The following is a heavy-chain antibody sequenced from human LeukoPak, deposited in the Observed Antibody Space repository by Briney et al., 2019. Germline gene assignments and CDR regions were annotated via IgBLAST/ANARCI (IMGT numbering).Heavy chain of an antibody. J-gene: IGHJ4*02. V-gene: IGHV3-53*01. CDR3: ARALVGATIGYFDF. CDR2: IHSGGNA. D-gene: IGHD1-26*01. Sequence: PGGSLRLSCAASGLIVGDNDMNCVRQAPGKGLEWVSVIHSGGNAYYADSVRGRFTISRDSSKNTLYLQMNTLGVEDTAVYYCARALVGATIGYFDFWGQGTLVTVSS. CDR1: GLIVGDND.